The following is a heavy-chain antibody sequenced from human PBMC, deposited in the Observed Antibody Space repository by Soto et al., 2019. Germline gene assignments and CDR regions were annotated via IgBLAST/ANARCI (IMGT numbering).Heavy chain of an antibody. CDR1: GFTFSSYA. D-gene: IGHD5-18*01. CDR2: ISGSGGSS. J-gene: IGHJ6*02. V-gene: IGHV3-23*01. Sequence: GGSLRLSCAASGFTFSSYAMSWVRQAPGKGLEWVSAISGSGGSSYDADSVKGRFTISPDNSNNTLYPQMKSLRAEATAVYYCAKDRIQLCLGYYYGLDVWGRGTTVTVSS. CDR3: AKDRIQLCLGYYYGLDV.